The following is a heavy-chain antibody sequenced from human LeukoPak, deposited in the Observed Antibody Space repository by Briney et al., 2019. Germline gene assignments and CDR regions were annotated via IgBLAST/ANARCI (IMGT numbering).Heavy chain of an antibody. J-gene: IGHJ3*02. D-gene: IGHD4-11*01. CDR2: IYYSGST. Sequence: SQTLSLTCTVSGGSISSGDYYWSWIRQPPGKGLVWIGYIYYSGSTYYNPSLKSRVTISVDTSRNQFSLKLSSVTAADTAVYYCARGATSLDAFDIWGQGTMVTVSS. CDR1: GGSISSGDYY. CDR3: ARGATSLDAFDI. V-gene: IGHV4-30-4*08.